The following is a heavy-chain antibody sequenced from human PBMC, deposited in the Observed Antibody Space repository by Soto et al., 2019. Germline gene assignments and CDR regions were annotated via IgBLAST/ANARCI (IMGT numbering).Heavy chain of an antibody. CDR3: ARDFTIIRFLEWLPTPSFDY. CDR2: INSDGSST. CDR1: GFTLSSYW. V-gene: IGHV3-74*01. D-gene: IGHD3-3*01. J-gene: IGHJ4*02. Sequence: RLCCAASGFTLSSYWIHWVRQAPVKGLVLVSRINSDGSSTSYADSVKGRFTISRDNAKNTLYLQMNSLRAEDTAVYYCARDFTIIRFLEWLPTPSFDYWGQGTLVTVSS.